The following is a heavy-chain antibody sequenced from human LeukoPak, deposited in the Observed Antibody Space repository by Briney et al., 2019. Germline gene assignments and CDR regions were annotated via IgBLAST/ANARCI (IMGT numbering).Heavy chain of an antibody. D-gene: IGHD2-21*01. Sequence: SETLSLTCTVSGGSINSGPYYWTWIRQPAGKGLEWIGRISPSGSSNYNPSLQRRVTMSVDTSKRQFSLTLSSVTAADTAVYYCARDSDSRETFDYWGQGTLVAVSS. CDR3: ARDSDSRETFDY. CDR1: GGSINSGPYY. J-gene: IGHJ4*02. CDR2: ISPSGSS. V-gene: IGHV4-61*02.